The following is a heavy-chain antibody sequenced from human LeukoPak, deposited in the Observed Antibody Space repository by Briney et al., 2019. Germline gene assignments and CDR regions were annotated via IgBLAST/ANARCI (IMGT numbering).Heavy chain of an antibody. CDR2: INHSGST. CDR3: AKGGIAARRRSIDY. Sequence: SETLSLTCAVYGGSFSGYYWSWIRQPPGKGLEWIGEINHSGSTNYNPSLKSRVTISVDKSKNQFSLKLSSVTAADTAVYYCAKGGIAARRRSIDYWGQGTLVTVSS. J-gene: IGHJ4*02. CDR1: GGSFSGYY. V-gene: IGHV4-34*01. D-gene: IGHD6-6*01.